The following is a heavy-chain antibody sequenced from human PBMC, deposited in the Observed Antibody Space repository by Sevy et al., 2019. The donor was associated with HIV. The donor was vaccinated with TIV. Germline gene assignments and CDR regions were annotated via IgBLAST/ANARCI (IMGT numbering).Heavy chain of an antibody. CDR3: ARDLRRSVTMVRGVIARPGWFDP. V-gene: IGHV3-21*01. CDR1: GFTFSSYS. Sequence: GGSLRLSCAASGFTFSSYSMNCVRQAPGKGLEWVSSISSSSSYIYYADSVKGRFTISRDNAKNSLYLQMNSLRAEDTAVYYCARDLRRSVTMVRGVIARPGWFDPWGQGTLVTVSS. J-gene: IGHJ5*02. D-gene: IGHD3-10*01. CDR2: ISSSSSYI.